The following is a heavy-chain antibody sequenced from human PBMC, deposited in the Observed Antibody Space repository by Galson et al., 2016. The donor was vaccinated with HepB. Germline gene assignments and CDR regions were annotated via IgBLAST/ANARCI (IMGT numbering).Heavy chain of an antibody. Sequence: SLRLSCAASGFTFSSYAMHWVRQAPGRGLEWVAFISYDGTKKYYSDSVKGRFSISRDTSKNTLYLQMNSLRVEDSAMYYCARDPGGYCSTTTCWYYFDSWGQGTLVTVAS. CDR1: GFTFSSYA. CDR2: ISYDGTKK. D-gene: IGHD2-2*01. CDR3: ARDPGGYCSTTTCWYYFDS. V-gene: IGHV3-30*04. J-gene: IGHJ4*02.